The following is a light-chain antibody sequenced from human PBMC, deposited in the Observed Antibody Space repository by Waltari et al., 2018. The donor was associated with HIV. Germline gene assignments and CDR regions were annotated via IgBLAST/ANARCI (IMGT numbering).Light chain of an antibody. Sequence: QSVLTQPPSASGTPGQRVTISCSGSRSNIAGNNLIWSQQLPGTAPKLLTYSNTQRPSGVPDRFSGSKSGTSASLAISGLQSEDEADYYCAAWDDILNGWVFGGGTKLTVL. CDR3: AAWDDILNGWV. J-gene: IGLJ3*02. CDR1: RSNIAGNN. CDR2: SNT. V-gene: IGLV1-44*01.